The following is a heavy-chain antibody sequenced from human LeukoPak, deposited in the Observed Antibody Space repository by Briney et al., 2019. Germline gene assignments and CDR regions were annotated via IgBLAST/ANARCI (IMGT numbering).Heavy chain of an antibody. J-gene: IGHJ4*02. CDR3: ARPYYYYYFDY. V-gene: IGHV4-39*01. CDR1: GGSISSSSYY. D-gene: IGHD3-10*01. Sequence: SETLSLTCTVSGGSISSSSYYWGWIRQPPGKGLEWIGSIYYSGSTYYNPSLKSRVTISVDTSKNQFSLKLSSVTAADTAVYYCARPYYYYYFDYWGQGTLVTVSS. CDR2: IYYSGST.